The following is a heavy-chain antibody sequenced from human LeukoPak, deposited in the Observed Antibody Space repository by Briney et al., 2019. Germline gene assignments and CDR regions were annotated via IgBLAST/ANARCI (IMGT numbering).Heavy chain of an antibody. Sequence: PGGSLRLSCAAPGFTFNNYAMSWVRQAPGKGLEWVSDISGSGDSIYYADSVKGRFTISRDNSKNTLYLQMNSLRAEDTVVYYCAKATSVSWSSGWYFDYWGQGTLVTVSS. D-gene: IGHD6-19*01. V-gene: IGHV3-23*01. J-gene: IGHJ4*02. CDR1: GFTFNNYA. CDR3: AKATSVSWSSGWYFDY. CDR2: ISGSGDSI.